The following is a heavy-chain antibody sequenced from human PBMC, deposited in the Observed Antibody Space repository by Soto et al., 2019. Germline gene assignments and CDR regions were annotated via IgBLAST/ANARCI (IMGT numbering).Heavy chain of an antibody. V-gene: IGHV4-34*01. Sequence: QVQLQQWGAGLLKPSETLSLTCAVYGGSFSGYYWSWIRQPPGKGLEWIGEINHSGSTNYNPSLKSRVTISVDTFKNQFSLNLSSVTGADTAVYYCARGIWAVNTKLPYYFDCWGQGTLVTVSS. J-gene: IGHJ4*02. CDR2: INHSGST. CDR1: GGSFSGYY. D-gene: IGHD4-17*01. CDR3: ARGIWAVNTKLPYYFDC.